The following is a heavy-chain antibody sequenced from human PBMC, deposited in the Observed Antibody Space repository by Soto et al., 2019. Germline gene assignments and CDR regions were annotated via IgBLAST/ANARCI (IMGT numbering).Heavy chain of an antibody. V-gene: IGHV3-23*01. CDR2: ISGSGGST. J-gene: IGHJ4*02. CDR3: EKFQWGGSGSYFDY. Sequence: LILSCAASGFTFSSYAMSRVRQAPGKGLEWVSAISGSGGSTYYADSVKGRFTISRDNSKNTLYLQMNSLRAEDTAVYYCEKFQWGGSGSYFDYWVQGNLVTVS. CDR1: GFTFSSYA. D-gene: IGHD3-10*01.